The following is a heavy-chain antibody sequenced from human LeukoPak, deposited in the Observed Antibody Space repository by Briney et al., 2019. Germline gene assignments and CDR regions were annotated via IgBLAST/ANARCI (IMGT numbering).Heavy chain of an antibody. Sequence: SEALSLTCTVSGGSISSYYWSWIRQPPGKGLEWIGYVYYSGTTNYNPSLKSRVIISVDTSKNQFSLKLSPVIAADTAVYYCARVGVDYSGNIIKYYFDYWGQGTLVTVSS. V-gene: IGHV4-59*01. J-gene: IGHJ4*02. CDR2: VYYSGTT. D-gene: IGHD4-23*01. CDR1: GGSISSYY. CDR3: ARVGVDYSGNIIKYYFDY.